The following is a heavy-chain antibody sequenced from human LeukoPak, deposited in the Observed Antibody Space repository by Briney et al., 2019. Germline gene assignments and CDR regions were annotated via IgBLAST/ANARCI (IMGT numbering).Heavy chain of an antibody. Sequence: PGGSLRLSCAASGFTFSDYYMSWIRQAPGKGLEWISYTSSSSTYTNYADSMKGRFTISRGNAKNSLYLQMNSLRAEDTAVYYCARARTSWYYFDYWGQGTLVTVSS. V-gene: IGHV3-11*06. J-gene: IGHJ4*02. CDR2: TSSSSTYT. D-gene: IGHD6-13*01. CDR3: ARARTSWYYFDY. CDR1: GFTFSDYY.